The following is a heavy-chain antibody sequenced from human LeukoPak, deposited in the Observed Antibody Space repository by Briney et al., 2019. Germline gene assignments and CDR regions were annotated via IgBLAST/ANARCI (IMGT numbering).Heavy chain of an antibody. D-gene: IGHD2-2*01. J-gene: IGHJ6*02. CDR2: INIGNGDT. CDR3: ARDLPSAYFYYSMDV. V-gene: IGHV1-3*04. CDR1: GYTFTTCA. Sequence: GASVKVSCKASGYTFTTCAMHWVRQAPGQGLEWMGWINIGNGDTKYSQNFQGRVTITRDTSANSAYMDLSSLRSEDTAVYYCARDLPSAYFYYSMDVWGQGTTVTVSS.